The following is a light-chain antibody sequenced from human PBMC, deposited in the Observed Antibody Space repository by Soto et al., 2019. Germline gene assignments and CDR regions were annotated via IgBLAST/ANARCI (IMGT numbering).Light chain of an antibody. Sequence: QSALTQPASVSGSPGQSITISCTGTISDVGGYNFVSWYQQHPGKAPKLMIYDVSNRPSGVSNRFSGSKSGNTASLTISGFQAEDEADYYCSSYTSSNTLEVVFGGGTKVTVL. V-gene: IGLV2-14*03. CDR2: DVS. CDR3: SSYTSSNTLEVV. CDR1: ISDVGGYNF. J-gene: IGLJ2*01.